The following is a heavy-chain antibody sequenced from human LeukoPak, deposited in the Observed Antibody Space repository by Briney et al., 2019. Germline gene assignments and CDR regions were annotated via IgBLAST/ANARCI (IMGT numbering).Heavy chain of an antibody. V-gene: IGHV3-74*01. D-gene: IGHD3-16*01. Sequence: GGSLRLSCAASAFTFSSSWMRWVRQTPGEGLVWVSRINSAGSSTPYADSVKGRFTISRDNAKNTLYLQMNRLRAEDTAVYYCVRAQRGRDYWGQGTLDTVSS. CDR2: INSAGSST. CDR1: AFTFSSSW. J-gene: IGHJ4*02. CDR3: VRAQRGRDY.